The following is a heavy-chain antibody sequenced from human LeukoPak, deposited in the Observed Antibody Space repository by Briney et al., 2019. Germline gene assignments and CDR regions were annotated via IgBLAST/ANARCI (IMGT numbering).Heavy chain of an antibody. Sequence: GASVKVSCKASGGTFSSYAISWVRQAPGQGLEWMGWINPNSGGTNYAQKFQGRVTMTRDTSISTAYMELSRLRSDDTAVYYCARDRSYLVPAAIKGASWFDPWGQGTRVTVSS. V-gene: IGHV1-2*02. D-gene: IGHD2-2*02. CDR1: GGTFSSYA. CDR2: INPNSGGT. CDR3: ARDRSYLVPAAIKGASWFDP. J-gene: IGHJ5*02.